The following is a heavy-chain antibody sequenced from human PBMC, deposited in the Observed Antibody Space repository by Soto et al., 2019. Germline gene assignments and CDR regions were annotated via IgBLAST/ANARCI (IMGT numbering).Heavy chain of an antibody. D-gene: IGHD2-21*02. CDR3: AKDLNCGGDCYSIYYYYGMDV. V-gene: IGHV3-23*01. CDR1: GFTFSSYA. CDR2: ISGSGGST. J-gene: IGHJ6*02. Sequence: RRLSCAASGFTFSSYAMSWVRQAPGKGLEWVSAISGSGGSTYYADSVKGRFTISRDNSKNTLYLQMNSLRAEDTAVYYCAKDLNCGGDCYSIYYYYGMDVWGQGTTVTVSS.